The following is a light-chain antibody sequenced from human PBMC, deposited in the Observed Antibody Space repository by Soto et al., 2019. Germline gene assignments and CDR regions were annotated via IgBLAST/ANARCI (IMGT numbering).Light chain of an antibody. Sequence: DLQMTQSPSTLSASVGDRVTITCRASQSISGWLAWYQQKPGKAPKLLIYDASSLESGVPSRFSGSGSGTEFTLTITSLQPDDFATYYCQQYDGYSWTFGQGTKVEI. V-gene: IGKV1-5*01. CDR3: QQYDGYSWT. J-gene: IGKJ1*01. CDR2: DAS. CDR1: QSISGW.